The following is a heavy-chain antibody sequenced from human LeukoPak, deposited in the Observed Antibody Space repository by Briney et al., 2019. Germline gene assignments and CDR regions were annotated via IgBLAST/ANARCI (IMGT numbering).Heavy chain of an antibody. Sequence: GGSLRLSCAASGFTFSSYSMNWVRQAPGKGLEWVSYISSSSTIYYADSVKGRFTISRDNAKNSLYLQMNSLRDEDTAVYYCARVQSSGWSFDYWGQGTLVTVSS. CDR3: ARVQSSGWSFDY. CDR2: ISSSSTI. CDR1: GFTFSSYS. D-gene: IGHD6-19*01. V-gene: IGHV3-48*02. J-gene: IGHJ4*02.